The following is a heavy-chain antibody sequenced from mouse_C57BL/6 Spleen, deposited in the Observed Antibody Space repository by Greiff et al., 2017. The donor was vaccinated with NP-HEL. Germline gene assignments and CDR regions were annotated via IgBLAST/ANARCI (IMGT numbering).Heavy chain of an antibody. Sequence: EVMLVESGEGLVKPGGSLKLSCAASGFTFSSYAMSWVRQTPEKRLEWVAYISSGGDYIYYADTVKGRFTISRDNARNTLYLQMSSLKSEDTAMYYCTRDLITTVAMDYWGQGTSVTVSS. V-gene: IGHV5-9-1*02. J-gene: IGHJ4*01. CDR3: TRDLITTVAMDY. D-gene: IGHD1-1*01. CDR1: GFTFSSYA. CDR2: ISSGGDYI.